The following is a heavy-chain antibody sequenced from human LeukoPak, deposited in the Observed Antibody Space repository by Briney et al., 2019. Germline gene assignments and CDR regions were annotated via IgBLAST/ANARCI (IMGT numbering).Heavy chain of an antibody. CDR3: ARRGGRYRGRDAFDI. D-gene: IGHD1-26*01. V-gene: IGHV5-51*01. Sequence: GESLKSSCKGSGYSFTSYWIGWVRQMPGKGLEWMGIIYPGDSDTKYSPSFQGQVTISADKSISTAYLQWSSLKASDTAMYYCARRGGRYRGRDAFDIWGQGTMVTVSS. CDR1: GYSFTSYW. CDR2: IYPGDSDT. J-gene: IGHJ3*02.